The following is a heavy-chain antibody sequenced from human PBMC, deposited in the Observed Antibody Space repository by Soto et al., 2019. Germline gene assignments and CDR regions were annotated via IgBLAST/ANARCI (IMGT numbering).Heavy chain of an antibody. V-gene: IGHV4-34*01. Sequence: QVQLQQWGAGLLKPSETLSLTCAVYGGSFSGYYWSWIRQPPGKGLEWIGEINHSGSTSYNPSLKSRVTISVDTSKNQFSLKLTSLTAADTAVYYCARGTREGWYFDLWGRGTLVTVSS. J-gene: IGHJ2*01. CDR3: ARGTREGWYFDL. CDR1: GGSFSGYY. CDR2: INHSGST.